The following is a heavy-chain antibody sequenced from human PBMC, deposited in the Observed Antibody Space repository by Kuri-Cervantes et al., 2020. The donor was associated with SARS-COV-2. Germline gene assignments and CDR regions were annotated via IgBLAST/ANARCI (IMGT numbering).Heavy chain of an antibody. Sequence: GGSLRLSCKGSGHSFTSYWIGWVRQMPGKGLEWMGIIYPGDSDTRYSPSFQGQVTISADKSISTAYLQWSSLKASDTAMYYCARLNSSWYPHYSDYWGQGTLVTVSS. V-gene: IGHV5-51*01. D-gene: IGHD6-13*01. CDR1: GHSFTSYW. CDR2: IYPGDSDT. J-gene: IGHJ4*02. CDR3: ARLNSSWYPHYSDY.